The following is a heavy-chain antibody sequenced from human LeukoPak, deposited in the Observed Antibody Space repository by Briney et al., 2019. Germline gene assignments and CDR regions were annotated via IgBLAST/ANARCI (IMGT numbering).Heavy chain of an antibody. V-gene: IGHV4-39*01. CDR2: IYYTGST. Sequence: SETLSLTCTVSGYSISSSYYWGWIRQPPGKGLEWIGSIYYTGSTYYNPSLKSRVTISVDTSKNQFSLKLSSVTAADTAVYYCARHGGSWFGELFFDYWGQGTLVTVSS. CDR3: ARHGGSWFGELFFDY. CDR1: GYSISSSYY. J-gene: IGHJ4*02. D-gene: IGHD3-10*01.